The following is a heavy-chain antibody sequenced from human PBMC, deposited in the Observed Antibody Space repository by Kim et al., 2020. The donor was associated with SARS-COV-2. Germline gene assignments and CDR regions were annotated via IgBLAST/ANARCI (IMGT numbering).Heavy chain of an antibody. D-gene: IGHD6-6*01. Sequence: GGSLRLSCAASGFTFSSYSMNWVRQAPGKGLEWVSYISRSSSTIYYADSVKGRFTISRDNAKNSLYLQMNSLRDEDTAVYYCARESIAARLGYYYYYGMDVWGQGTTVTVSS. CDR1: GFTFSSYS. CDR2: ISRSSSTI. V-gene: IGHV3-48*02. J-gene: IGHJ6*02. CDR3: ARESIAARLGYYYYYGMDV.